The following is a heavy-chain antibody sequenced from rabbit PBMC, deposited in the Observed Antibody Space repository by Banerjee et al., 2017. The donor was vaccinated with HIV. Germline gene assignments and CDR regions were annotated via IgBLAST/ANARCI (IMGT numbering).Heavy chain of an antibody. Sequence: QEQLEESGGGLVQPEGSLTLTCTASGFSFNNKYVMYWVRQAPGKGLEWIGCIGVGSSANTYYASWAKGRFTISKTSWTTVTLQMTSLTAADTATYFCARDLAGVIGWNFNLWGPGTLVTVS. J-gene: IGHJ4*01. V-gene: IGHV1S45*01. CDR1: GFSFNNKYV. CDR3: ARDLAGVIGWNFNL. CDR2: IGVGSSANT. D-gene: IGHD4-1*01.